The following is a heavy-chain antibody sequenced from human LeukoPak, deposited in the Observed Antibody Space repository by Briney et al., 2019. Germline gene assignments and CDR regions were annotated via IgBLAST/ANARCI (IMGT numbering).Heavy chain of an antibody. J-gene: IGHJ6*03. CDR3: AKRGSGSKPYYYYMDV. Sequence: GGSLRLSCAASGFTFSSYGMHWVRQAPGKGLEWVAFIRYDGSNKYYADSVKGRFTISRDNSKNTLYLQMNSLRAEDTAVYYCAKRGSGSKPYYYYMDVWGKGTTVTISS. D-gene: IGHD3-10*01. V-gene: IGHV3-30*02. CDR2: IRYDGSNK. CDR1: GFTFSSYG.